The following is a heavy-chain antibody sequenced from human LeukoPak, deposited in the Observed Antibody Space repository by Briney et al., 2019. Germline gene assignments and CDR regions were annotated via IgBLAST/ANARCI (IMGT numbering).Heavy chain of an antibody. D-gene: IGHD6-19*01. V-gene: IGHV3-23*01. Sequence: AGGSLRLSCAGSGFTFRTYAMIWVRQAPGKGLEWVSAISDSGGSTYYADSVKGRFTISRDNSKNTLYLQMNSLRAEDTAVYYCAKEASGGRYFDYWGQGTLVTVSS. CDR1: GFTFRTYA. CDR3: AKEASGGRYFDY. CDR2: ISDSGGST. J-gene: IGHJ4*02.